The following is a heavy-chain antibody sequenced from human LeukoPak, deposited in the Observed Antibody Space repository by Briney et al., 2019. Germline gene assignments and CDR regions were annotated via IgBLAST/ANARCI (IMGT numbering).Heavy chain of an antibody. CDR2: ISGSGGST. D-gene: IGHD5-12*01. CDR1: GFTFSSYA. J-gene: IGHJ4*02. V-gene: IGHV3-23*01. Sequence: GGSLRLSCAASGFTFSSYAMSWVRQAPGKGLEWVSAISGSGGSTYYADSVKGRFTISRDNSKNTLYLQTNSLRAEDTAVYYCAKDGQGGSTAFDYWGQGTLVTVSS. CDR3: AKDGQGGSTAFDY.